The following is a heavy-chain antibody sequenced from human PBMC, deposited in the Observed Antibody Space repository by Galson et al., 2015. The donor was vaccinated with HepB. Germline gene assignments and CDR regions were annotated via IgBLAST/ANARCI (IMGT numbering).Heavy chain of an antibody. J-gene: IGHJ5*02. CDR3: ARYGAIVFRGLPHYFDP. CDR1: GFTFSAYA. V-gene: IGHV3-23*01. D-gene: IGHD3-10*02. CDR2: ITESDDET. Sequence: SLRLSCAVSGFTFSAYAMAWVRQAPGKGLEWVSSITESDDETYYIDSVTGRFTISRDNSKNTLHLQMNSLRGEDTAIYYCARYGAIVFRGLPHYFDPWGQGTLVTVSS.